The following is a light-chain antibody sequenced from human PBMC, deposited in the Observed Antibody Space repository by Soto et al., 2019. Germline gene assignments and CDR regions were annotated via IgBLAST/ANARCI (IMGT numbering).Light chain of an antibody. CDR1: QSVYNN. CDR3: QQYNYWPPVT. Sequence: EIVMTPSPATLSVSPGERATLSCRASQSVYNNLAWYQQKPGQAPRLLIYGASTRATGIPARFSGSGSGTEFTLTISSLQSEDLAGYFCQQYNYWPPVTFGPGTKLDIK. CDR2: GAS. J-gene: IGKJ3*01. V-gene: IGKV3-15*01.